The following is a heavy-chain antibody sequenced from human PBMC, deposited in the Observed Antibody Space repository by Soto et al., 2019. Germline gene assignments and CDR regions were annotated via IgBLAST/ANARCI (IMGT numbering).Heavy chain of an antibody. Sequence: ASVKVSCKASGFSFTGYYIHWLRQAPGQGLEWMGWINAHSGGTEYAQKFQGRVTITADKSTSTAYMELSSLRSEDTAVYYCARGVGYCSGGSCYPGFYYGMDVWGQGTTVTVSS. CDR3: ARGVGYCSGGSCYPGFYYGMDV. V-gene: IGHV1-2*02. J-gene: IGHJ6*02. CDR1: GFSFTGYY. D-gene: IGHD2-15*01. CDR2: INAHSGGT.